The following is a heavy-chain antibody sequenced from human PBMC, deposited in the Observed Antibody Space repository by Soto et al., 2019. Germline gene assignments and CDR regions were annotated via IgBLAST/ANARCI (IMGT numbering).Heavy chain of an antibody. D-gene: IGHD1-26*01. CDR2: ISAYSGNT. J-gene: IGHJ4*02. V-gene: IGHV1-18*01. Sequence: ASVKVSCKASGYTFTNYAITWVRQAPGQGLEWMGWISAYSGNTNYAQKFQGRVTMTTDTSTSTAYMELRSLRSDDTAVYYCARDDSVGASSPWGQGTLVTVSS. CDR1: GYTFTNYA. CDR3: ARDDSVGASSP.